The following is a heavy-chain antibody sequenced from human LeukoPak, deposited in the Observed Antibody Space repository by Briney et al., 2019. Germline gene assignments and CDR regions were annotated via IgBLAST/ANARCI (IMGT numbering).Heavy chain of an antibody. D-gene: IGHD6-6*01. Sequence: GGSLRLSCAASGFTFDDYAMHWVRQAPGKGLEWVSGISWNSGSIGYADSVKGRFTISRDNSKNTLYLQMNNLRAEDTAVYYCAKDPFISYYFEYWGQGTLVTVSS. CDR3: AKDPFISYYFEY. CDR2: ISWNSGSI. V-gene: IGHV3-9*01. J-gene: IGHJ4*02. CDR1: GFTFDDYA.